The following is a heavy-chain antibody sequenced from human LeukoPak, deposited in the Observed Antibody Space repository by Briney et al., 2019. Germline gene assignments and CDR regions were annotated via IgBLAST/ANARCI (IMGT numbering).Heavy chain of an antibody. CDR1: GYSFSRYW. D-gene: IGHD3-16*01. Sequence: GESLKISCKASGYSFSRYWIGGVRQMPGKGLEWMGITYPGDSDTAYSPSLQGQVTISADKSINTAYLQWSSLKASDTGIYYCARRLRFAEGAYFDYWGQGTLVTVSS. J-gene: IGHJ4*02. V-gene: IGHV5-51*01. CDR3: ARRLRFAEGAYFDY. CDR2: TYPGDSDT.